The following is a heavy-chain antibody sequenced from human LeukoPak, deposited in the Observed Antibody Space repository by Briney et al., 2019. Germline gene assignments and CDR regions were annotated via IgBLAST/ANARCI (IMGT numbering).Heavy chain of an antibody. CDR3: ARAMSIEARLQTIFDY. CDR2: IYYSGST. J-gene: IGHJ4*02. CDR1: GITFNKYS. D-gene: IGHD6-6*01. V-gene: IGHV4-39*01. Sequence: PGGSLRLSCAASGITFNKYSMNWIRQPPGKGLEWIGSIYYSGSTYYNPSLKSRVTISVDTSKNQFSLKLSSVTAADTAVYYCARAMSIEARLQTIFDYWGQGTLVTVSS.